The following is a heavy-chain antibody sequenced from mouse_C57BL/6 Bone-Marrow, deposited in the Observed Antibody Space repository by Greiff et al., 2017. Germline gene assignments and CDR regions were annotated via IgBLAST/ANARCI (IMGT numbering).Heavy chain of an antibody. V-gene: IGHV5-17*01. CDR3: ARDGYRTFDY. CDR1: GFTFSDYG. J-gene: IGHJ2*01. D-gene: IGHD2-3*01. CDR2: ISRGSSTI. Sequence: EVNVVESGGGLVKPGASLKLSCAASGFTFSDYGMHWVRQAPEKGLDWVAYISRGSSTIYYADTVNGRFTIFSDNAKNNLFLQMYSLRSKDTAMYYCARDGYRTFDYWGQGTTLTVSS.